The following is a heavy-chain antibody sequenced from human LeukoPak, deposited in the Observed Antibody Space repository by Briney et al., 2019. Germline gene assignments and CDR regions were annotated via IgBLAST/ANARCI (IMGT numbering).Heavy chain of an antibody. CDR2: IYTSGST. CDR1: GGSISSGSYY. CDR3: AREVGQAGYSSSWEQFYYYYYYMDV. V-gene: IGHV4-61*02. J-gene: IGHJ6*03. Sequence: SQTLSLTCTVSGGSISSGSYYWSWIRQPAGKGLEWIGRIYTSGSTNYNPSLKSRVTISVDTPKNQFSLKLSSVTAADTAVYYCAREVGQAGYSSSWEQFYYYYYYMDVWGKGTTVTVSS. D-gene: IGHD6-13*01.